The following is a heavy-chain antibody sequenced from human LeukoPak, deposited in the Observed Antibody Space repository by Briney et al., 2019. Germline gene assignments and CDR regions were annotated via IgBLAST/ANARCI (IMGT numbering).Heavy chain of an antibody. J-gene: IGHJ6*02. CDR3: AKSQREACCYGMDV. Sequence: GGSLRLSCTASGFTFSNYAMNWVRRAPGKGLEWVSAISGSGSNTYYTDSVKDRFTISRDNSKNSLYPQMNSLRPKDTAVYYCAKSQREACCYGMDVWGQGTTVTVS. D-gene: IGHD1-26*01. V-gene: IGHV3-23*01. CDR1: GFTFSNYA. CDR2: ISGSGSNT.